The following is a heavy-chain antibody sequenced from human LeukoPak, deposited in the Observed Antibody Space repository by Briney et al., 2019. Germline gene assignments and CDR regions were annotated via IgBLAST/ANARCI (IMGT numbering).Heavy chain of an antibody. D-gene: IGHD3-9*01. J-gene: IGHJ4*02. CDR2: ISSSGSTI. CDR1: GFTFSDYY. V-gene: IGHV3-11*01. Sequence: AGSLRLSCAASGFTFSDYYMSWIRQAPGKGLEWVSYISSSGSTIYYADSVKGRFTISRDNAKNSLYLQMNSLRAEDTAVYYCARDARYFDWLFPVWGPGTLVTVSS. CDR3: ARDARYFDWLFPV.